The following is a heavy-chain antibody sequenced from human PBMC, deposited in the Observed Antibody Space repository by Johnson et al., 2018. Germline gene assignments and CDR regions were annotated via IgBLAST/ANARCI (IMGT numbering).Heavy chain of an antibody. J-gene: IGHJ1*01. CDR2: ISYDGSNK. CDR1: GFTFSSYG. Sequence: QVQLGESGGGVVEPGRSLRLSCAASGFTFSSYGMHWVRQAPGKGLEWVAVISYDGSNKYVADSVKGRFTISRDNSKNTLYLQMNSLRAEDTAVYYCAKDRYSSGREYFQHWGQGTLVTVSS. D-gene: IGHD6-19*01. CDR3: AKDRYSSGREYFQH. V-gene: IGHV3-30*18.